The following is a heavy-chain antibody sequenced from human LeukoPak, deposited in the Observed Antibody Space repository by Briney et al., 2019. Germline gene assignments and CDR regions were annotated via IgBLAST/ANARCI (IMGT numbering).Heavy chain of an antibody. CDR2: ISGSGSST. CDR1: GFTFSSYA. D-gene: IGHD4-23*01. J-gene: IGHJ4*02. CDR3: AKDPRGGNSVYAY. Sequence: GGSLRLSCAASGFTFSSYAMSWVRQAPGKGLEWVSSISGSGSSTYYADSVKGRFTISRDNSKNTLYLQMSSLRVEDTAVYYCAKDPRGGNSVYAYWGQGTLVTVSS. V-gene: IGHV3-23*01.